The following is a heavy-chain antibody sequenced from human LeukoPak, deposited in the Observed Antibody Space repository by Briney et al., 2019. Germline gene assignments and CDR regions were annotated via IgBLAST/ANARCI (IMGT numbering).Heavy chain of an antibody. Sequence: PGRSLRLSCAASGFTFSSYAMHWVRQAPGEGLEWVAVISYDGSNKYYADSVKGRFTISRDNSKNTLYLQMNSLRAEDTAVYYCARDRGWELQLGGFDYWGQGTLVTVSS. J-gene: IGHJ4*02. D-gene: IGHD1-26*01. CDR1: GFTFSSYA. V-gene: IGHV3-30-3*01. CDR3: ARDRGWELQLGGFDY. CDR2: ISYDGSNK.